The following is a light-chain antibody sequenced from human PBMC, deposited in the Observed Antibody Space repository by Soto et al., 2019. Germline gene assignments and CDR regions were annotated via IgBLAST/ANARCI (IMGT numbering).Light chain of an antibody. Sequence: QSVLTQPASVSGSPGQSITISCTGTSSDVGGYNYVSWYQQHPGKAPKLMIYAVTDRPSGVSSRFSGSKSGNTASLTIYGLQAEDEADYYCSSYTSSSTLFGNGTKVTVL. J-gene: IGLJ1*01. CDR3: SSYTSSSTL. CDR2: AVT. V-gene: IGLV2-14*01. CDR1: SSDVGGYNY.